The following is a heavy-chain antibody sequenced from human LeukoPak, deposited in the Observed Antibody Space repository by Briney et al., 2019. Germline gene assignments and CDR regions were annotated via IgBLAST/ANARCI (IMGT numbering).Heavy chain of an antibody. D-gene: IGHD2-2*01. CDR3: ARRPIVGVPAPIDY. Sequence: ASVKDTFKPSGYTFADYYIHWVRQAPGQGLEWMGLINPNTGGTNYAQKLQGRVTMTRDTSITTAYMELSRLRSDDTAVYYCARRPIVGVPAPIDYWGQ. J-gene: IGHJ4*02. CDR2: INPNTGGT. V-gene: IGHV1-2*02. CDR1: GYTFADYY.